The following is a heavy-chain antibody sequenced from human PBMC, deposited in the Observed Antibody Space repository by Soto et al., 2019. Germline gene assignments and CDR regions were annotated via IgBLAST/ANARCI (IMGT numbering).Heavy chain of an antibody. CDR3: ARGQDFWSGYYTGARGRKLYGMDV. V-gene: IGHV1-2*04. Sequence: GASVKVSCKASGYTFTGYYMHWVRQAPGQGLEWMGWINPNSGGTNYAQKFQGWVTMTRDTSISTAYMELSRLRSDDTAVYYCARGQDFWSGYYTGARGRKLYGMDVWGQGTTVTVSS. J-gene: IGHJ6*02. CDR2: INPNSGGT. D-gene: IGHD3-3*01. CDR1: GYTFTGYY.